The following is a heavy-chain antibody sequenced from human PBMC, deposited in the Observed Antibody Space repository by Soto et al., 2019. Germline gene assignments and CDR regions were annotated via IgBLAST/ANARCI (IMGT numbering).Heavy chain of an antibody. CDR2: ISSSSSYI. CDR1: GFTFSSYS. CDR3: ATPLKELELRYYYYMDV. Sequence: GGSLRLSCAASGFTFSSYSMNWVRQAPGKGLEWVSSISSSSSYIYYADSVKGRFTISRDNAKNSLYLQMNSLRAEDTAVYYCATPLKELELRYYYYMDVWGKGTTVTVSS. D-gene: IGHD1-7*01. J-gene: IGHJ6*03. V-gene: IGHV3-21*01.